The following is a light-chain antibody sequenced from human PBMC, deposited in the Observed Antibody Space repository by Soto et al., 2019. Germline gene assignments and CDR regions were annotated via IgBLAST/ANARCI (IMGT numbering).Light chain of an antibody. CDR3: SSYTSSSTRWV. CDR2: SNN. CDR1: RSNIGSNT. V-gene: IGLV1-44*01. Sequence: QSVLTQPPSESGTPGQRVTISCSGSRSNIGSNTVNWYQQLPGTAPKFLIYSNNQRPSGVPKRFSGSKSGTSASLAISGLQSEDEADYYCSSYTSSSTRWVFGGGTKLTVL. J-gene: IGLJ3*02.